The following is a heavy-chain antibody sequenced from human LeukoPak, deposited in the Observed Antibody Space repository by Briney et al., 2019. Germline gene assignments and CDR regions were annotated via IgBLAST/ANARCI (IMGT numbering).Heavy chain of an antibody. CDR2: FGAAGDT. Sequence: GGSLRLSCVASGFTFSSYDMHWVRHTTGKRLEWVSVFGAAGDTFYSGSVEGRFSISRENAKNSLYLQMNSLRAEDTAVYYCARGYNWNDAFFDFWGQGTLVTVSS. D-gene: IGHD1-1*01. CDR3: ARGYNWNDAFFDF. J-gene: IGHJ4*02. V-gene: IGHV3-13*01. CDR1: GFTFSSYD.